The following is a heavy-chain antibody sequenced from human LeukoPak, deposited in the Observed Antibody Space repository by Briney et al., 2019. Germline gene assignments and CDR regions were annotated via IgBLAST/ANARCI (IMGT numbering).Heavy chain of an antibody. CDR1: GFTFSSYW. Sequence: GGSLRLSCAASGFTFSSYWMSWVRQAPGKGLEWVANIKQDGSETYYADSVKGRFTIFRDNAKNSLYLQMDSLRVEDTAVYYCANGDGFDYWGQGTLVIVSS. J-gene: IGHJ4*02. V-gene: IGHV3-7*01. CDR3: ANGDGFDY. CDR2: IKQDGSET. D-gene: IGHD5-24*01.